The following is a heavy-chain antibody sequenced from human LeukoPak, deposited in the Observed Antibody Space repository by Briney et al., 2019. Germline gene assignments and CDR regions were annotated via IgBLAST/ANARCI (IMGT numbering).Heavy chain of an antibody. J-gene: IGHJ4*02. D-gene: IGHD5-18*01. CDR3: ARHESRDNRWKPVDTEDSVIDY. CDR1: GYSFTSYW. CDR2: IYPGDSDT. Sequence: HGESLKISCKGSGYSFTSYWIGWVRQMPGKGLEWMGNIYPGDSDTRYSPSFQGQVTISADKSISTAYLQWSSLKASDTAMYYCARHESRDNRWKPVDTEDSVIDYWGQGTLVTVSS. V-gene: IGHV5-51*01.